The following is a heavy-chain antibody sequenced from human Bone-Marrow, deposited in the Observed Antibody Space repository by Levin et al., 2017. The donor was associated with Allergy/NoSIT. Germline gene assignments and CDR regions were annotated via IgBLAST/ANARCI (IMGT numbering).Heavy chain of an antibody. D-gene: IGHD3-9*01. Sequence: GGSLRLSCAASGFTFSSYSMNWVRQAPGKGLEWVSSISSSSSYIYYADSVKGRFTISRDNAKNSLYLQMNSLRAEDTAVYYCARGLRYFDWSPVPLDYWGQGTLVTVSS. CDR1: GFTFSSYS. CDR2: ISSSSSYI. V-gene: IGHV3-21*01. J-gene: IGHJ4*02. CDR3: ARGLRYFDWSPVPLDY.